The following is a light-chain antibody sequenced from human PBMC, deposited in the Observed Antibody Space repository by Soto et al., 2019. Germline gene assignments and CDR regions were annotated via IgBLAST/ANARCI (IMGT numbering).Light chain of an antibody. CDR3: QQYNNWPRAT. CDR2: GAS. V-gene: IGKV3-15*01. CDR1: QSITRN. J-gene: IGKJ4*01. Sequence: EIVMTQSPATLSVSPGERATLSCRASQSITRNLAWYQQSPGQAPRLLIYGASTRATGIPARFSGSGSGTEFTLTISSLQSEDFGVYYCQQYNNWPRATFGGGTKVDIK.